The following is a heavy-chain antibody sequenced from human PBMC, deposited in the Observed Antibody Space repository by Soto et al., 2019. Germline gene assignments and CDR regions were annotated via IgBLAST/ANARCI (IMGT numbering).Heavy chain of an antibody. CDR2: ISHDGTNR. J-gene: IGHJ4*02. V-gene: IGHV3-30-3*01. D-gene: IGHD3-3*01. Sequence: GWSXRLSCSTAVFAFNIYSIHLFRHAPGKGLEWVAVISHDGTNRYYTDSVSGRFTISRDNSKNTVYLEMDSLRADDTAVYYCARSSGVPQNDFDYWGQGTLVTVYS. CDR3: ARSSGVPQNDFDY. CDR1: VFAFNIYS.